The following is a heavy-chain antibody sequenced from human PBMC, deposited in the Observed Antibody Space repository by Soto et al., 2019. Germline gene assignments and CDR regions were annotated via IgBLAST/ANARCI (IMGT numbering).Heavy chain of an antibody. CDR1: GYTFTSYG. V-gene: IGHV1-18*01. D-gene: IGHD3-16*01. J-gene: IGHJ4*02. CDR2: INTYNGNT. CDR3: VRDGRYDQTSDY. Sequence: QVQLVQSGAEVKKPGASVKVSCKASGYTFTSYGLTWVRQAPGQGLEWMGWINTYNGNTNYAQKLQGRVTMTTDTSTSTAYMELRSLRSDDTAVYYCVRDGRYDQTSDYWGQGALVTVSS.